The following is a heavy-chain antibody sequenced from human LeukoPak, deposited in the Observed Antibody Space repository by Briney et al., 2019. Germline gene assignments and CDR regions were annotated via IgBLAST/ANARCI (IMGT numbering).Heavy chain of an antibody. CDR2: IRSQAYSGTI. D-gene: IGHD3-10*01. V-gene: IGHV3-49*04. CDR1: GFTFCDYA. CDR3: ARVVTMVRGVSSPSDY. Sequence: GGSLRLSCTASGFTFCDYAMSWVRQAPGKGLEWVGFIRSQAYSGTIEYAASVKGRFSISRDDSNSIAHLQMNSLKAEDTAVYYCARVVTMVRGVSSPSDYWGQGTLVTVSS. J-gene: IGHJ4*02.